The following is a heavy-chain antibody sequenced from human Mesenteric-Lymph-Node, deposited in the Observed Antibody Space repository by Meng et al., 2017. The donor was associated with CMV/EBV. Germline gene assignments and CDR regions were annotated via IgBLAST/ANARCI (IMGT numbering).Heavy chain of an antibody. V-gene: IGHV3-23*01. D-gene: IGHD6-19*01. J-gene: IGHJ4*02. Sequence: GGSLRLSCTVSDFTFSDYAMGWVRQAPGKGLEWLSFISSGGSFYYADSVKGRFTISRYNSRNTLFLQMISLKAEDTAVYYCAREPSRWLVPQPIDYWGQGTLVTVSS. CDR2: ISSGGSF. CDR1: DFTFSDYA. CDR3: AREPSRWLVPQPIDY.